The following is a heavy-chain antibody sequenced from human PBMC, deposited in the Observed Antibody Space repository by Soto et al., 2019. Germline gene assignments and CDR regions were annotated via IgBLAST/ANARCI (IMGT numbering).Heavy chain of an antibody. V-gene: IGHV3-33*01. J-gene: IGHJ6*03. D-gene: IGHD1-7*01. CDR1: GFTFSSYG. CDR2: IWYDGSNK. CDR3: ARDKNWNYGFLTYYYYYMEV. Sequence: GGSLRLSCAASGFTFSSYGMHWVRQAPGKGLEWVAVIWYDGSNKYYADSVKGRFTISRDNSKNALYLQMNSLRAEDTAVYYCARDKNWNYGFLTYYYYYMEVWGKGTTVTVSS.